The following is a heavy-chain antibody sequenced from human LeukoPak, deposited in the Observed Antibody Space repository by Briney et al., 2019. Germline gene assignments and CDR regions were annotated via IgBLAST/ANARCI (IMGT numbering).Heavy chain of an antibody. V-gene: IGHV3-23*01. CDR3: AKTGYSSSWFDY. D-gene: IGHD6-13*01. J-gene: IGHJ4*02. CDR1: GFTFSNYA. Sequence: GGSLRLSCAASGFTFSNYAMNWVRQAPGKGLEWVSVIRSSGSGGSTYYADSVKGRFTISRDNSKNTLYLQMNSLRAEDTAVYYCAKTGYSSSWFDYWGQGTLVTVSS. CDR2: IRSSGSGGST.